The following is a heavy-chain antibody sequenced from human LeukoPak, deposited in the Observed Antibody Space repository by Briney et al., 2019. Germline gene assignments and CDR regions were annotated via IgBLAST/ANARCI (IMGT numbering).Heavy chain of an antibody. V-gene: IGHV4-34*01. Sequence: PSETLSLTCAVYGGSFSGYYWSWIRQPPGKGLEWIGEINHSGSTNYNPSLKSRVTISVDTSKNQFSLKLSSVTAADTAVYYCARKRLRRGYYFDYWGQGTLVTVSS. CDR2: INHSGST. CDR3: ARKRLRRGYYFDY. CDR1: GGSFSGYY. J-gene: IGHJ4*02. D-gene: IGHD2-21*01.